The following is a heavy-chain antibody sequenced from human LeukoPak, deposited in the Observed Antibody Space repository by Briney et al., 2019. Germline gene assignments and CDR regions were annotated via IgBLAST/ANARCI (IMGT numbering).Heavy chain of an antibody. CDR2: ICYSAST. D-gene: IGHD6-6*01. CDR3: ARGPFSRSSGGVWYFDL. Sequence: PSETLSLTCTVSGDSISSGDYYWSWIRQPPGTGLAWIGYICYSASTYYNLSLKSRVTISVDTSKNQFSLKLSSVTAADTAVYYCARGPFSRSSGGVWYFDLWGRGTLVTVSS. J-gene: IGHJ2*01. V-gene: IGHV4-31*03. CDR1: GDSISSGDYY.